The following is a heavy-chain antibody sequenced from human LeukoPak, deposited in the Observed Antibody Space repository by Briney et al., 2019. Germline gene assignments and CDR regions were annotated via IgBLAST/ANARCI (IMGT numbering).Heavy chain of an antibody. CDR2: IKQDGSEK. V-gene: IGHV3-7*03. CDR3: AKDLGLKVEYCSSTSCYGGEY. D-gene: IGHD2-2*01. CDR1: GFTFSSYW. J-gene: IGHJ4*02. Sequence: GGSLRLSCAASGFTFSSYWMSWVRQAPGKGLEWVANIKQDGSEKYYVDSVKGRFTIPRDNAKNSLYLQMNSLRAEDTAVYYCAKDLGLKVEYCSSTSCYGGEYWGQGTLVTVSS.